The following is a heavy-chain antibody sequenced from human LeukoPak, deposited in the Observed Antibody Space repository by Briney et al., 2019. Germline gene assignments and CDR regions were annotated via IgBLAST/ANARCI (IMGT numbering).Heavy chain of an antibody. CDR3: ARGNGVVARGPDY. V-gene: IGHV1-2*02. Sequence: GASVKVSCKASGYTFTGYHMHWVRQAPGQGLEWMGWINPNSGGTNYAQKFQGRVTMTRDTSISTAYMELSRLRSDDTAVYYCARGNGVVARGPDYWGQGTLVTVSS. D-gene: IGHD2-15*01. CDR2: INPNSGGT. CDR1: GYTFTGYH. J-gene: IGHJ4*02.